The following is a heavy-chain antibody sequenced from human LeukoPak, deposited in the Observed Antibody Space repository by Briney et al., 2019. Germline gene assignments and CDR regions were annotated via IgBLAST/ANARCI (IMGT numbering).Heavy chain of an antibody. D-gene: IGHD6-19*01. CDR2: ISSSGSTI. Sequence: GGSLRLSCAASGFTFNNYAMSWVRQAPGKGLEWVSYISSSGSTIYYADSVKGRFTISRDNAKNSLYLQMNSLRAEDTAVYYCARDLSVAARFDYWGQGTLVTVSS. CDR3: ARDLSVAARFDY. J-gene: IGHJ4*02. CDR1: GFTFNNYA. V-gene: IGHV3-11*01.